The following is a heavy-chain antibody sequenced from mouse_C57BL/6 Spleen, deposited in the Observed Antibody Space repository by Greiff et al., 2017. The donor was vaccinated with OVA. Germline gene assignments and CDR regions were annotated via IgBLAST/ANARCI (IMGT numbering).Heavy chain of an antibody. V-gene: IGHV5-17*01. J-gene: IGHJ1*03. CDR1: GFTFSDYG. CDR2: ISSGSSTI. D-gene: IGHD2-3*01. Sequence: EVNVVESGGGLVKPGGSLKLSCAASGFTFSDYGMHWVRQAPEKGLEWVAYISSGSSTIYYADTVKGRFTISRDNAKNTLFLQMTSLRSEDTAMYYCARLGDGSHWYFDVWGTGTTVTVSS. CDR3: ARLGDGSHWYFDV.